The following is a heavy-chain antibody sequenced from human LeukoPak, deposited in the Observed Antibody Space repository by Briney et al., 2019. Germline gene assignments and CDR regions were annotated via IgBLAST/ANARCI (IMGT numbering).Heavy chain of an antibody. CDR2: IIPIFDTA. V-gene: IGHV1-69*13. Sequence: SVKVSCKASGGTFSSYDISWVRQAPEQGLEWIGGIIPIFDTANYAQKFQDRVTITADESTSTAYMDLSSLRSEDTAVYYCARDRVRRDCSGGSCYRFDYWGQGTLVTVSS. J-gene: IGHJ4*02. CDR3: ARDRVRRDCSGGSCYRFDY. D-gene: IGHD2-15*01. CDR1: GGTFSSYD.